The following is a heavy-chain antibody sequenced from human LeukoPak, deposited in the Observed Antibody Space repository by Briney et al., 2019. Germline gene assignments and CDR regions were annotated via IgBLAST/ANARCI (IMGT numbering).Heavy chain of an antibody. CDR3: ARGNTKRRGFDY. CDR2: ISSNGGST. V-gene: IGHV3-64*01. Sequence: GGSLRLSCAASGFTFSSYAMHWVRQAPGKGLECVSAISSNGGSTYYANSVKGRFTISRDNSKNTLYLQMGSLRAEDMAVYYCARGNTKRRGFDYWGQGTLVTVSS. J-gene: IGHJ4*02. D-gene: IGHD3-10*01. CDR1: GFTFSSYA.